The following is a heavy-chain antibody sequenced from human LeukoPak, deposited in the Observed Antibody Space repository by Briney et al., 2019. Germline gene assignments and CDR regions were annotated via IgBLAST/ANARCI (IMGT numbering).Heavy chain of an antibody. CDR3: ARRHRYCSGSICYLLDY. Sequence: GSLRLSCAVSGFTFSSYWMSWIRQPPGKGLEWIGYISYSGSTSYNPSLKSRVTISVDTSRNQFSLKLSSVTAADTAVYSCARRHRYCSGSICYLLDYWGQGTLVTVSS. D-gene: IGHD2-15*01. CDR1: GFTFSSYW. J-gene: IGHJ4*02. V-gene: IGHV4-59*01. CDR2: ISYSGST.